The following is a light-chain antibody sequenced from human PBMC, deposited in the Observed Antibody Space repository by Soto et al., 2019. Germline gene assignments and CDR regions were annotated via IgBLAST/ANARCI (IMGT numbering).Light chain of an antibody. V-gene: IGKV3-20*01. CDR2: AAS. J-gene: IGKJ3*01. Sequence: EIVLTQSPGTLSLSPGERATLSCRASQSVSSSYLAWYQQKPGQAPRLLIYAASSRATGIPDRFSGSGSGTDFTLTISRLGPEEFAVYYCQQYGSSLFTFGPGTKVDIK. CDR3: QQYGSSLFT. CDR1: QSVSSSY.